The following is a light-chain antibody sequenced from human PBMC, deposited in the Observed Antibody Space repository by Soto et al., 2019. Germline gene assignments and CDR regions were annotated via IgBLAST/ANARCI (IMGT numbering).Light chain of an antibody. J-gene: IGLJ1*01. CDR3: RSYDISLSGYI. CDR1: SCNSGAGYD. V-gene: IGLV1-40*01. CDR2: GNT. Sequence: SVLTQPPSVYGSPGQRVTISCTGSSCNSGAGYDLHLYQQLPGSTHKLLIFGNTHRHSGVPNRCSASKPDTSASLAVTGLQPEDEADYCGRSYDISLSGYIFGPGTKVT.